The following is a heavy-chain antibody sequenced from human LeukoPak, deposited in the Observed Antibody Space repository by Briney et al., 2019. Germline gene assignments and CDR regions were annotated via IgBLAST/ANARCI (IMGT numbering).Heavy chain of an antibody. CDR2: ISGSGGST. V-gene: IGHV3-23*01. D-gene: IGHD6-19*01. CDR1: GFTFSSYA. J-gene: IGHJ4*02. CDR3: AKDKVAGTWVDY. Sequence: GGSLRLSCAASGFTFSSYAMSWVRQAPGKGLEWVSAISGSGGSTYYADSVKGRFTTSRDNSKNTLYLQMNSLRAEDTAVYYCAKDKVAGTWVDYWGQGTLVTVSS.